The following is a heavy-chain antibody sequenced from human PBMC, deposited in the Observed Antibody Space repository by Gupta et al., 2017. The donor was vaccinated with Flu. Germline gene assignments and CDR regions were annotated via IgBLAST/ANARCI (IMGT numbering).Heavy chain of an antibody. Sequence: GQGPEYMGWMPPNGGNTGYAQKFQGRVTMTRDTSRSTAYMELSSLISDDTAVYYCAIYCTIGSCYGGGWAAWGQGTPVTVSS. CDR3: AIYCTIGSCYGGGWAA. CDR2: MPPNGGNT. V-gene: IGHV1-8*01. D-gene: IGHD2-2*01. J-gene: IGHJ5*02.